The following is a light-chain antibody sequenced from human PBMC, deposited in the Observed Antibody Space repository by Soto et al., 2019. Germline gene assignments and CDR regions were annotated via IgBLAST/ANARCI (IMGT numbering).Light chain of an antibody. CDR1: SGHSSYI. V-gene: IGLV4-60*02. Sequence: QLVLTQSSSASASLGSSVSLTCTLSSGHSSYIIAWHQQQPGKAPRYLMKLEGSGSYNKGSGVPDRFSGSSSRADRYLTISNLQFEDEADYYCETWDSNTYVFGTGTKVTVL. CDR3: ETWDSNTYV. CDR2: LEGSGSY. J-gene: IGLJ1*01.